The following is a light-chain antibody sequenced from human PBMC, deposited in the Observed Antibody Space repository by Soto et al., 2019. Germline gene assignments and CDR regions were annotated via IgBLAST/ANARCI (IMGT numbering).Light chain of an antibody. CDR2: GAS. V-gene: IGKV3-20*01. Sequence: EIVLTQSPGTLSLSPGERATLSCRASQSVSSSYLAWYQQKPGQAPRLLIYGASSRATGIPDRFSGSGSGTDFTLTISRLEAEDFEVYYCQQYGSSQLTFGEGTKVEFK. CDR1: QSVSSSY. CDR3: QQYGSSQLT. J-gene: IGKJ4*02.